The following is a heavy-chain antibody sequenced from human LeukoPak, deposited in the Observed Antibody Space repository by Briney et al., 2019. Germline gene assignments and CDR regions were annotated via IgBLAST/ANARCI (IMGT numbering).Heavy chain of an antibody. J-gene: IGHJ5*02. CDR2: IIPILGIA. V-gene: IGHV1-69*04. Sequence: ASVKVSRKASGGTFSSYAISWVRQAPGQGLEWMGRIIPILGIANYAQKFQGRVTITADKSTSTAYMELSSLRSEDTAVYYCARSLPQFPYYDSSGYYSAWGQGTLVTVSS. CDR3: ARSLPQFPYYDSSGYYSA. CDR1: GGTFSSYA. D-gene: IGHD3-22*01.